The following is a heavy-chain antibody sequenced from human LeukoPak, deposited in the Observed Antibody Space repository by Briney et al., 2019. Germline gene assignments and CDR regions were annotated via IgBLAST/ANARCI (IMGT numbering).Heavy chain of an antibody. CDR2: IYSAGAT. CDR3: ARIEWERLGRAFDI. J-gene: IGHJ3*02. V-gene: IGHV3-53*01. D-gene: IGHD1-26*01. Sequence: PGWSLRLSCAASGFTVSDNHMTWVRQAPGKGLEWVSSIYSAGATHYAESVKGRFTISRDNSKNTLYLQMNSLRAEDMAVYYCARIEWERLGRAFDIWGQGTMVTVSS. CDR1: GFTVSDNH.